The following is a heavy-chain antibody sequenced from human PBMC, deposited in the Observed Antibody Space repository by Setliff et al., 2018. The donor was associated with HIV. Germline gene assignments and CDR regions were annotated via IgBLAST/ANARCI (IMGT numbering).Heavy chain of an antibody. V-gene: IGHV4-39*01. CDR3: ARHGSNWFDP. D-gene: IGHD3-10*01. CDR1: GGSISGSHYY. J-gene: IGHJ5*02. CDR2: IYYSGST. Sequence: SETLSLTCTVSGGSISGSHYYWGWIRQPPGKGLEWIGSIYYSGSTYYNPSLKSRVTISVDTSKNQFYLRLSSVTAADTAVYYCARHGSNWFDPWGQETQVTVSS.